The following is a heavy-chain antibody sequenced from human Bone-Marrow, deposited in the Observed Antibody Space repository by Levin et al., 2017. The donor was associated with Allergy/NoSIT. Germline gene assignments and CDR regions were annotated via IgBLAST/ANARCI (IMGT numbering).Heavy chain of an antibody. V-gene: IGHV1-69*06. CDR3: ATEGPLYCSSTTCPGGYFDY. J-gene: IGHJ4*02. CDR1: GVIFSSYA. CDR2: ISPIFGTA. D-gene: IGHD2-2*01. Sequence: KISCKASGVIFSSYAITWVRQAPGQGLEWMGGISPIFGTANYAQKFQGRVTITADKSTTTAYMELSSLRSEDTAVYYCATEGPLYCSSTTCPGGYFDYWGQGTLVTVSS.